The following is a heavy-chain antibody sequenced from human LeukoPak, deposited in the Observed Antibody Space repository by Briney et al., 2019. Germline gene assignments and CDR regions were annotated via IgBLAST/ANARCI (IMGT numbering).Heavy chain of an antibody. CDR3: ARGPGPNYFDY. V-gene: IGHV1-2*04. J-gene: IGHJ4*02. Sequence: ASVKVSCKASGYTFTGYYMHWVRQAPGQGLEWMGWINPNSGGTTYAQKFQGWVTMTRDTSISTAYMELSRLRSDDTAMYYCARGPGPNYFDYWGQGTLVTVSS. CDR2: INPNSGGT. CDR1: GYTFTGYY.